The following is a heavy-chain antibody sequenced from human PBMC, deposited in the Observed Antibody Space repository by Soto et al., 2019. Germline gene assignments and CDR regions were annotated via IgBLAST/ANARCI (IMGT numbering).Heavy chain of an antibody. V-gene: IGHV3-7*04. CDR3: ARGPWEGY. J-gene: IGHJ4*02. CDR2: IEQDETQK. CDR1: GFTFSNYN. D-gene: IGHD1-26*01. Sequence: EVQLVESGGGLVQPGGSLRLSCAASGFTFSNYNMNWVRQAPGKGLEWVANIEQDETQKFYVDSVKGRFTISRDNAKSSLYLQMNSLRAEDTAVYCCARGPWEGYWGQGTLVTVSS.